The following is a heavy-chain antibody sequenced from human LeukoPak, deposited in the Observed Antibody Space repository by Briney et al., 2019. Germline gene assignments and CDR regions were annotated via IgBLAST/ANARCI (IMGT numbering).Heavy chain of an antibody. J-gene: IGHJ5*02. Sequence: SETLSLTCAVYGGSFSGYYWSWIRQPPGKGLEWIGEINHSGSTNYNPFLKSRVTISVDTSKNQFSLKLSSVTAADTAVYYCARVRLRLNGDRGGWFDPWGQGTLVTVSS. CDR1: GGSFSGYY. CDR3: ARVRLRLNGDRGGWFDP. V-gene: IGHV4-34*01. CDR2: INHSGST. D-gene: IGHD3-10*01.